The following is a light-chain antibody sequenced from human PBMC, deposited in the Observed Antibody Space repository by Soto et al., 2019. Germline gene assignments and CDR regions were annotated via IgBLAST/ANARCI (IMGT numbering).Light chain of an antibody. V-gene: IGKV1-5*02. CDR3: QQYNSYS. CDR1: QSISNW. Sequence: DIQMTPSPTTFLESEANRVTIICRASQSISNWLAWYQQKPGTAPKVLIYHASNLQSGVPSRFSGSGSGTEFTLTISSLQPYDFATYYCQQYNSYSFGQGTKVDIK. CDR2: HAS. J-gene: IGKJ1*01.